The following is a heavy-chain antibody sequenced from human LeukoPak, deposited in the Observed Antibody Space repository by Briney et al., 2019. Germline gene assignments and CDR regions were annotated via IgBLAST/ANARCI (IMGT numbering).Heavy chain of an antibody. Sequence: GGSLRLSCAASGFTFSSYAMHWVRQAPGKGLEWVAVISYDGSNKYYPDSVKGRFTISKDNSKNTLYLQMTSLRAEDTAVYYCARGRLALYGSGTPPAFDIWGQGTMVTVSS. CDR1: GFTFSSYA. CDR2: ISYDGSNK. V-gene: IGHV3-30-3*01. J-gene: IGHJ3*02. CDR3: ARGRLALYGSGTPPAFDI. D-gene: IGHD3-10*01.